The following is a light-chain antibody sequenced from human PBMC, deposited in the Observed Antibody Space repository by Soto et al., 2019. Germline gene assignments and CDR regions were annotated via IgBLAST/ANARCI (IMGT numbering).Light chain of an antibody. CDR2: WAS. CDR1: QTILYFSNNKNF. V-gene: IGKV4-1*01. J-gene: IGKJ5*01. CDR3: QQYYNSIT. Sequence: IVMTQSPDSLAGSLGERSTINGKSRQTILYFSNNKNFLAWYQQKAGQPPKLLITWASTRESGVPDRFSGSWSGTDFTLTISSLQAEDVAVYYCQQYYNSITFGQGTRLEI.